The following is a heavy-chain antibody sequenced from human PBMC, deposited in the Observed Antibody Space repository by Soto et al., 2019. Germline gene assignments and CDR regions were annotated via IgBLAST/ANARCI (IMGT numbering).Heavy chain of an antibody. J-gene: IGHJ4*02. CDR1: GFTFSNYA. D-gene: IGHD1-1*01. V-gene: IGHV3-23*01. CDR3: AKGRPLPGNWNVKGCFDY. Sequence: EVQLLESGGGLVQPGGSLRLSCAASGFTFSNYAMSWVRQTPGKGLEWVSSISGNGGITYYADSVKGRFTISRDNSKNTLYLQMSSLRAEDTAVYYCAKGRPLPGNWNVKGCFDYWGQGTLVTVSS. CDR2: ISGNGGIT.